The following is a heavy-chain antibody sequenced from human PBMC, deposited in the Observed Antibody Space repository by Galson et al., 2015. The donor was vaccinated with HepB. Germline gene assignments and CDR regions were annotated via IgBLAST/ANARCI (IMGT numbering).Heavy chain of an antibody. V-gene: IGHV3-23*01. CDR3: ARDVGSYDDITGYPDN. J-gene: IGHJ4*02. CDR1: GFTLRNYA. CDR2: ISGSGGRT. Sequence: SLRLSCAVSGFTLRNYAMCWVRQAPGRGLEWVPVISGSGGRTHYADSVKGRFTISRDNSKNTLYLQTNSLRVEDTAVYYCARDVGSYDDITGYPDNWGQGTLVTASS. D-gene: IGHD3-22*01.